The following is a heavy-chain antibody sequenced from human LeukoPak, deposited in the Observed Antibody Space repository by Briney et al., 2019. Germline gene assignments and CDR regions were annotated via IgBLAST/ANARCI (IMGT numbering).Heavy chain of an antibody. D-gene: IGHD4-4*01. CDR2: MNPNSGNT. CDR3: ARGGPTTADYGMDV. V-gene: IGHV1-8*01. J-gene: IGHJ6*02. Sequence: ASVKVSCKASGYTFTSYDINWVRQATGQGLEWMGWMNPNSGNTGYAQKFQGRVTMTRNTSISTAYMELSSLRSEDTAVYYCARGGPTTADYGMDVWGQGTTVTVSS. CDR1: GYTFTSYD.